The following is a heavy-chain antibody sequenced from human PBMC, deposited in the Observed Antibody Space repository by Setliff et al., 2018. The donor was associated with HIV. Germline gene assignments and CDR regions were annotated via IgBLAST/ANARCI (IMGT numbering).Heavy chain of an antibody. CDR2: ISSSGAHI. D-gene: IGHD3-9*01. Sequence: GGSLRLSCAASEFTFSSYSMNWVRQAPGTGLEWVASISSSGAHIFYAESLKGRFSVSRDNGRNFLYLQMSSLRADDTAIYYCARGAKLQYFDWPSYALDVWGQGTTVTVSS. J-gene: IGHJ6*02. CDR1: EFTFSSYS. V-gene: IGHV3-21*06. CDR3: ARGAKLQYFDWPSYALDV.